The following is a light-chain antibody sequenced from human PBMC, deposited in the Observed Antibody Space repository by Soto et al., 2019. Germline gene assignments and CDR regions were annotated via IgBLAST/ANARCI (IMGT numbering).Light chain of an antibody. CDR3: QQYGSSPPIT. CDR1: QSISSRY. CDR2: GAS. Sequence: EIVLTQSPGTLSLAPGERATLSCRASQSISSRYLAWYQQRPGQAPRLLIYGASSRATGIPDRFSGSGSGTDFTLTISRLEPEDFAVYYCQQYGSSPPITFGQGTRLEIK. V-gene: IGKV3-20*01. J-gene: IGKJ5*01.